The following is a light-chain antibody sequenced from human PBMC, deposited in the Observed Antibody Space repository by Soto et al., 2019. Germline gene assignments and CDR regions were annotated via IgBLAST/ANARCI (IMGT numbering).Light chain of an antibody. CDR1: RDISVY. Sequence: DIQMTQSPSSLSASLGDRVTITCQASRDISVYLNWYQQKPGKPPKLIVYDASNLQTGVPSRFSGSGSGTHFSFTISSLQPEDIATYYWQQYDNLPPYTFGQGTTLEIK. J-gene: IGKJ2*01. CDR2: DAS. CDR3: QQYDNLPPYT. V-gene: IGKV1-33*01.